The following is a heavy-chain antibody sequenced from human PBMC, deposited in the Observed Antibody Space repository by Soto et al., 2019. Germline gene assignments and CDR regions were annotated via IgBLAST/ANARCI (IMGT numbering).Heavy chain of an antibody. D-gene: IGHD5-12*01. CDR1: GGSISSSSYY. CDR2: IYYSGST. CDR3: ARQGGYATTYFDY. J-gene: IGHJ4*02. V-gene: IGHV4-39*01. Sequence: SETLSLTCTVSGGSISSSSYYWGWIRQPPGKGLEWIGSIYYSGSTYYNPSLKSRVTISVDTSKNQFSLKLSSVTAADTAVYYCARQGGYATTYFDYWGQGTLVTVSS.